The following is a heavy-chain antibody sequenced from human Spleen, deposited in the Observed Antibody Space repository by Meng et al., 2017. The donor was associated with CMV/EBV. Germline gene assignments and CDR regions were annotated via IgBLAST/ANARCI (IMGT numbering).Heavy chain of an antibody. V-gene: IGHV1-8*01. J-gene: IGHJ5*02. Sequence: TVSCKASGYDFNIYDINGVRQLPGQGLEWMGRMNPNNGNTNYAQKFRGRVTMTRDISKSTAYMKLTSLKSEDTAVYYCTRGLWSDPWGQGTLVTVSS. CDR2: MNPNNGNT. CDR3: TRGLWSDP. CDR1: GYDFNIYD.